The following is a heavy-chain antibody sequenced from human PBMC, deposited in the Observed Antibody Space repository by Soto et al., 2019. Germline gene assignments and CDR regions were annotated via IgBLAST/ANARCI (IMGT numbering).Heavy chain of an antibody. CDR2: IYYSGST. D-gene: IGHD6-6*01. V-gene: IGHV4-31*03. Sequence: SETLSLTCTVSGGSINNGAYYWTWIRQHPGKGLEWIGYIYYSGSTYYNPSLKSRVTMSLDTSQNQFSLRLSSVTAADTAVYFCARGLTMAALGQIDFWGQGALVTVSS. CDR1: GGSINNGAYY. CDR3: ARGLTMAALGQIDF. J-gene: IGHJ4*02.